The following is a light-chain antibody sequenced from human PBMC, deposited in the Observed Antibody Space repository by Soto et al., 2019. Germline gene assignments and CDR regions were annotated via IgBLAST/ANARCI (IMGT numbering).Light chain of an antibody. Sequence: EIIMTQSPATLSVSPGERASLSCRASQSVSSNLAWYQQKPGQAPRLLIYAASTRATGISTRFSGSGSGTEFTLTISSLQSEDFAIYYCQQYTEWPPWTFAQGTKVDIK. J-gene: IGKJ1*01. V-gene: IGKV3-15*01. CDR1: QSVSSN. CDR3: QQYTEWPPWT. CDR2: AAS.